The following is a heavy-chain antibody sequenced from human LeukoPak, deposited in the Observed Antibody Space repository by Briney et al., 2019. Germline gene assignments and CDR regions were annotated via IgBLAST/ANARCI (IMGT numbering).Heavy chain of an antibody. CDR3: AKDLPPIAVAGFFDY. CDR2: ISYDGSNK. J-gene: IGHJ4*02. V-gene: IGHV3-30*18. D-gene: IGHD6-19*01. CDR1: GFTFSSYG. Sequence: TGGSLRLSCAASGFTFSSYGMHWVRQAPGKGLEWVAVISYDGSNKYYADSVKGRFTISRDNPKNTLYLQMNSLRAEDTAVYYCAKDLPPIAVAGFFDYWGQGTLVTVSS.